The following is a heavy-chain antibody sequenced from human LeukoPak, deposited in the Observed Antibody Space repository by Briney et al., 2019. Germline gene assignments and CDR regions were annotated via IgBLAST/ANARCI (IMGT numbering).Heavy chain of an antibody. CDR3: ARGRRDYDILTGHETLDY. D-gene: IGHD3-9*01. Sequence: SETLSLTCTVSGGSISSFYWSYIRQPAGKGLEWIGRIHISGSTNYNPSLKSRVTLSVDTSKNQFSLKLSSVTAADTAVYYCARGRRDYDILTGHETLDYWGQGTLVTVSS. CDR1: GGSISSFY. CDR2: IHISGST. J-gene: IGHJ4*02. V-gene: IGHV4-4*07.